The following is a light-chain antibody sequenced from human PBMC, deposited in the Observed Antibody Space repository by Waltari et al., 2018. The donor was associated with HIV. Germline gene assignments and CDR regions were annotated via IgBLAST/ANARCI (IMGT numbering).Light chain of an antibody. CDR3: SSFASQGTLM. Sequence: QSPLSQPASVSGSPGQSITIPCTGVRHHIDFSNFVSWYHQHPAKAPQLSLYAVIGRPSGVSSRFSGAKSGVTASLTISGLQAEDEATYFCSSFASQGTLMFGGGTKLTVL. CDR2: AVI. V-gene: IGLV2-14*01. CDR1: RHHIDFSNF. J-gene: IGLJ3*02.